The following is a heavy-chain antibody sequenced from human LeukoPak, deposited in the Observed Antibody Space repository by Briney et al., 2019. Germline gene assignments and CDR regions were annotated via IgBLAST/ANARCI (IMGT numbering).Heavy chain of an antibody. CDR1: GFTFSSYA. Sequence: GGSLRLSCAASGFTFSSYAMRWVRQAPGKGLEWVSAITGSGGSTYYADSVKGRFTISRDNSKNTLYLQMNSLRAEDTAVYYCARGSEITMVRGVLDYWGQGTLVTVSS. D-gene: IGHD3-10*01. CDR2: ITGSGGST. J-gene: IGHJ4*02. V-gene: IGHV3-23*01. CDR3: ARGSEITMVRGVLDY.